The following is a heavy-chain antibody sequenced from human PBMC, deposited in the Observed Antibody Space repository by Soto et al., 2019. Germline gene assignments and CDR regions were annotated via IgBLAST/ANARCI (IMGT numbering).Heavy chain of an antibody. CDR1: GFTFSSYA. CDR2: ISGSGGST. Sequence: PGGSLRLSCAASGFTFSSYAMSWVRQAPGKGLEWVSAISGSGGSTYYADSVKGRFTISRDNSTNTLYLQMNSLRAEDTAVYYCAKEGSYYDFWSGYLAKYYYYGMDVWGQGTTVTVSS. CDR3: AKEGSYYDFWSGYLAKYYYYGMDV. V-gene: IGHV3-23*01. J-gene: IGHJ6*02. D-gene: IGHD3-3*01.